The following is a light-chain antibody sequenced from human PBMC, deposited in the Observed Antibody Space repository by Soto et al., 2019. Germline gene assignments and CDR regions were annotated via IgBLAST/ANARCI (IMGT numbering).Light chain of an antibody. J-gene: IGLJ1*01. V-gene: IGLV3-27*01. CDR3: SSYTSSSTHV. CDR2: KDS. Sequence: SYELTQPSSVSVSPGQTARITCSGDVLAKKYARWFQQKPGQAPVLVIYKDSERPSGVSNRFSGSKSGNTASLTISGLQAEDEADYYCSSYTSSSTHVFGTGTKLTVL. CDR1: VLAKKY.